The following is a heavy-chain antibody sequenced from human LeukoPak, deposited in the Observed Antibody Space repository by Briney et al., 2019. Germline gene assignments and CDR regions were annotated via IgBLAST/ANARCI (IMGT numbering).Heavy chain of an antibody. Sequence: GGSLRLSCAASGFTFDDYAMHWVRQAPGKGLEWVSGISWNSGSIGYADSVKGRFTISRDNAKNSLYLQMNSLRAEDTALYYCAKDLVTYYYDSSGYQRAAFDIWGQGTMVTVSS. CDR3: AKDLVTYYYDSSGYQRAAFDI. J-gene: IGHJ3*02. D-gene: IGHD3-22*01. V-gene: IGHV3-9*01. CDR2: ISWNSGSI. CDR1: GFTFDDYA.